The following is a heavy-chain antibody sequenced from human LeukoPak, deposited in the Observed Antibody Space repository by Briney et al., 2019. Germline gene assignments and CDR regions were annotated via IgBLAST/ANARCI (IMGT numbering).Heavy chain of an antibody. V-gene: IGHV3-23*01. J-gene: IGHJ4*02. CDR3: AKDLHSHEGY. D-gene: IGHD2-15*01. CDR2: ISDRGGST. Sequence: GGSLRLSCAASGFTFSSYAMTWVRQTPGKGLEWVSSISDRGGSTYYADSVKGRFTISRDNSKNTLYLQMNSLRAEDTAVYYCAKDLHSHEGYWGQGTLVTVSS. CDR1: GFTFSSYA.